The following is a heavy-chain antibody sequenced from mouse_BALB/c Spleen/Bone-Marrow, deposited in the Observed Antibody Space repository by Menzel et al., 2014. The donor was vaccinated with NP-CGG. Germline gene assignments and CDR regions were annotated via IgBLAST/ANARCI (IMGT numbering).Heavy chain of an antibody. V-gene: IGHV1S56*01. J-gene: IGHJ2*01. Sequence: QVQLKQSGPELVKPGDSVRISCMAAGYSFTSYYIHWVKQRPGQGLEWIGWIYPGNVNTKYNEKFKGKATLTADKSSSTAYFLLSSLTSEDSAVYFCAREANWNFDYWGQGTTLTVSS. D-gene: IGHD4-1*01. CDR2: IYPGNVNT. CDR3: AREANWNFDY. CDR1: GYSFTSYY.